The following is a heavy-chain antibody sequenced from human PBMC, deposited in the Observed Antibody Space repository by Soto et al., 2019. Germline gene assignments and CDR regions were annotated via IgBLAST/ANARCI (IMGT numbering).Heavy chain of an antibody. CDR2: IIPIFGTA. CDR3: ARDTGPGRYGDPRDY. CDR1: GGTFSSYA. J-gene: IGHJ4*02. Sequence: ASVKVSCKASGGTFSSYAISWVRQAPGQGLEWMGGIIPIFGTANYAQKFQGRVTITADESTSTAYMELSSLRSEDTAVYYCARDTGPGRYGDPRDYWGQGTLVTVSS. D-gene: IGHD4-17*01. V-gene: IGHV1-69*13.